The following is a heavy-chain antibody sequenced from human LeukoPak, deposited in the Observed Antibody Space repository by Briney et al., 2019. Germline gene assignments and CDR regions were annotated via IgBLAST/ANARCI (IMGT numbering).Heavy chain of an antibody. CDR2: INPNSGGT. CDR3: ARDSRHIVGAWTLGY. J-gene: IGHJ4*02. CDR1: GYTFTGYY. Sequence: ASVKVSCKASGYTFTGYYMHWVRQAPGQGLEWMGWINPNSGGTNYAQKFQGRVTMTRDTSISTAYMELSRLRSDDTAVYYCARDSRHIVGAWTLGYWGQGTLVTVSS. V-gene: IGHV1-2*02. D-gene: IGHD1-26*01.